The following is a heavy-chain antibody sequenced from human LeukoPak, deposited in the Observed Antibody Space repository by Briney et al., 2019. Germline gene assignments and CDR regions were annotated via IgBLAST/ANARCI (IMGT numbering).Heavy chain of an antibody. CDR3: ARDAGYCSGGSCYSEVPGAFDY. Sequence: GGSLRLSCVASGFTVSSNYMSWVRQAPGKGLEWVAVILYDGSNKYYADSVKGRFTISRDNSKNTLYLQMNSLRAEDTAVYYCARDAGYCSGGSCYSEVPGAFDYWGQGTLVTVSS. V-gene: IGHV3-30*03. D-gene: IGHD2-15*01. CDR2: ILYDGSNK. CDR1: GFTVSSNY. J-gene: IGHJ4*02.